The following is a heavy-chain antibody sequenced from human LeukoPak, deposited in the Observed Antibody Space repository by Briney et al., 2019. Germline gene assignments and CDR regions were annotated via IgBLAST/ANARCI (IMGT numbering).Heavy chain of an antibody. J-gene: IGHJ4*02. CDR2: HSGST. V-gene: IGHV4-30-2*01. D-gene: IGHD6-19*01. CDR1: GGSISSGGYS. CDR3: AGSEWLVRGIDY. Sequence: PSETLSLTCAVSGGSISSGGYSWSWIRQPPGKGLEWIGYHSGSTYYNPSLKSRVTISVDRSKDQFSLKLSSVTAADTAVYYCAGSEWLVRGIDYWGQGTLVTVSS.